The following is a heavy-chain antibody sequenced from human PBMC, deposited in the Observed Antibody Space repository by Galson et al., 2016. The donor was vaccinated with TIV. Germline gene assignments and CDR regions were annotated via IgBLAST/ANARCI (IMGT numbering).Heavy chain of an antibody. CDR3: AHRRAYAWDYRTPLAMDV. V-gene: IGHV2-5*01. Sequence: PALVKPTQTLTVTCTFSGFSLSNSGVGVGSIRQPQGKALEWLALIYWNDDTHYSPSLKTSLTITKDTSKNQVVLTMTDMHPVDTATYYCAHRRAYAWDYRTPLAMDVWGQGTTVTVSS. J-gene: IGHJ6*02. CDR1: GFSLSNSGVG. CDR2: IYWNDDT. D-gene: IGHD2-2*01.